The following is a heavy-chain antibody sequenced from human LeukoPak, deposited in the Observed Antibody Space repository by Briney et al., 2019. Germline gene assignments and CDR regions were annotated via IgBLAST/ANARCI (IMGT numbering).Heavy chain of an antibody. Sequence: PSETLSLTCTVSGGSISSYYWSWTRQPPGKGLEWIGYIYYSGSTNYNPSLKSRVTISVDTSKDQFSLKLSSVTAADTAVYYCARDHCSGGSCYPGGMDVLGKGTTVTVSS. V-gene: IGHV4-59*01. J-gene: IGHJ6*04. CDR1: GGSISSYY. D-gene: IGHD2-15*01. CDR2: IYYSGST. CDR3: ARDHCSGGSCYPGGMDV.